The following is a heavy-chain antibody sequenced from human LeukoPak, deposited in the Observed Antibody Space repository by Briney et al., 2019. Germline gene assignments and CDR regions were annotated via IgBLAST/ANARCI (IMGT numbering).Heavy chain of an antibody. J-gene: IGHJ3*01. V-gene: IGHV1-2*02. CDR2: INPDKGDT. D-gene: IGHD1-1*01. CDR3: ARDPAWNAFNV. Sequence: ASVTVSCKASGYTFVNYYIHWVRQARGQGLAWVGRINPDKGDTTYARRLQGRATMTRHTSTKTAYMELRRLTSDDAAVYYCARDPAWNAFNVWGQGTLVTVS. CDR1: GYTFVNYY.